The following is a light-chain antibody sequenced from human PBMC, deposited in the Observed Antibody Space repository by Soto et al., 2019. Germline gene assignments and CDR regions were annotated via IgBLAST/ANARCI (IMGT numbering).Light chain of an antibody. J-gene: IGKJ2*01. V-gene: IGKV1-5*03. Sequence: DIQMTQSPSTLSASVGDRVTITCRASQSIGIWLAWYQQKPGKAPKLLIYKSSSLNSEVTKRISGSGFGTDFTLNISSLQPDDFATYYCQQYDSYVTFGQGTKLEIK. CDR1: QSIGIW. CDR3: QQYDSYVT. CDR2: KSS.